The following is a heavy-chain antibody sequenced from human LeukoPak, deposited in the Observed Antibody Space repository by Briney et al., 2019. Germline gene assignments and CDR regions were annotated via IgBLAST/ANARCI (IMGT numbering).Heavy chain of an antibody. V-gene: IGHV3-53*01. CDR3: ARTGIAVAGMFN. CDR2: IYSGGST. CDR1: GFTVSSNY. D-gene: IGHD6-19*01. Sequence: PGGSLRLSCAASGFTVSSNYMSWVRQAPGKGLEWVLVIYSGGSTYYADSVKGRFTISRDNSKNTLYLQMNSLRAEDTAVYYCARTGIAVAGMFNWGQGTLVTVSS. J-gene: IGHJ4*02.